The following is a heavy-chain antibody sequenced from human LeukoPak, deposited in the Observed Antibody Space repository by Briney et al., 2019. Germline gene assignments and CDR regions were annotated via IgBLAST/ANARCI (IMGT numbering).Heavy chain of an antibody. J-gene: IGHJ4*02. CDR2: ISAYNGNT. CDR3: AREGVSGASIFDY. Sequence: GASVMVSCKASGYTITSYCISWVRQPPGQGLEWMGWISAYNGNTNYAQKLQGRVTMTIDTSTRTAYMELRSLRSDDKAVDYGAREGVSGASIFDYWGRGTLVTVSS. CDR1: GYTITSYC. D-gene: IGHD1-26*01. V-gene: IGHV1-18*01.